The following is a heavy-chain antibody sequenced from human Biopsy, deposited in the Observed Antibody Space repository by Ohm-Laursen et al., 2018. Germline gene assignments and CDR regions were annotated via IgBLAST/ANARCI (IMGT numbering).Heavy chain of an antibody. V-gene: IGHV1-69*11. CDR3: AREAIGYQLPCDD. CDR1: TGTFNSYG. J-gene: IGHJ4*02. D-gene: IGHD2-2*01. CDR2: IIPILRTT. Sequence: SSVKVSCKAPTGTFNSYGIIWVRQAPGQGLEWMGRIIPILRTTAYAQTFLGRVTITADSPTSTIDMELTSLTSDDTAVYFCAREAIGYQLPCDDWGQGTLVTVSS.